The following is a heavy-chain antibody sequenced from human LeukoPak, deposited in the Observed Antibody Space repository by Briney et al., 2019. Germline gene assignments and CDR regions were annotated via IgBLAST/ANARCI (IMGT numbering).Heavy chain of an antibody. CDR3: ALWVGATMAFDY. Sequence: EASLKVSCKASGYTFTGYYMHWVRQAPGQGLEWMGWIIANSGGTNYAQKFQGRVTMTRDTSISTAYMELSRLRSDDTAVYYCALWVGATMAFDYWGQGTLVTVSS. CDR1: GYTFTGYY. CDR2: IIANSGGT. D-gene: IGHD1-26*01. J-gene: IGHJ4*02. V-gene: IGHV1-2*02.